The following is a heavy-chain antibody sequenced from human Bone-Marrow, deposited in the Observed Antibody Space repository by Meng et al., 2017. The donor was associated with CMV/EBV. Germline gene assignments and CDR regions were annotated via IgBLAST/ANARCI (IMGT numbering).Heavy chain of an antibody. J-gene: IGHJ6*02. D-gene: IGHD2-15*01. Sequence: GGSLRLSCAASGFTFSGSAMHWVRQASGKGLEWVGRIRSKANSYETSYAASVKGRFTISRDDSKNTAYLQMNSLESEDTAVYYCASSTSARYCGNRGCYSDYFYYGMDVWGQGTTVTLYS. CDR1: GFTFSGSA. CDR2: IRSKANSYET. V-gene: IGHV3-73*01. CDR3: ASSTSARYCGNRGCYSDYFYYGMDV.